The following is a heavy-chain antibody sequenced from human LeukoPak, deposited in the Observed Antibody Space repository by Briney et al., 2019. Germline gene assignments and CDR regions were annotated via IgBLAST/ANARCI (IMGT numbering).Heavy chain of an antibody. J-gene: IGHJ3*02. V-gene: IGHV3-11*01. D-gene: IGHD1-26*01. CDR3: AKSRWETYAVRAFDI. CDR1: GFAFSDYY. Sequence: GGSLRLSCTASGFAFSDYYMSCIRQAPGKGLEWVSYISSSGSIIYYADSVKGRFTISRDNSKNALYLQMHSLRAEDTAVYYCAKSRWETYAVRAFDIWGQGTMVTVSS. CDR2: ISSSGSII.